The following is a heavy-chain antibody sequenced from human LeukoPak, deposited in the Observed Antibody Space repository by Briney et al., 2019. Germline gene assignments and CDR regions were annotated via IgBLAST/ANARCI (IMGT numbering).Heavy chain of an antibody. Sequence: PSETLSLTCTVSGGSISSYYWSWIRQPPGKGLEWIGYIYYSGSTNYNPSLKSRVTISVDTSKNQFSLKLSSVTAADTAVYYCASQPAGWSGYPSWGQGTLVTVSS. CDR3: ASQPAGWSGYPS. D-gene: IGHD3-3*01. CDR2: IYYSGST. V-gene: IGHV4-59*01. J-gene: IGHJ5*02. CDR1: GGSISSYY.